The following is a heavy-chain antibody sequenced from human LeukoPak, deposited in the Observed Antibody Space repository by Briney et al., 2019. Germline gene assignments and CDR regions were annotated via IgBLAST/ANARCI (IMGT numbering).Heavy chain of an antibody. D-gene: IGHD1-14*01. CDR3: ARIRRTHFYCYYYGMDV. CDR2: INPNSGGT. J-gene: IGHJ6*02. CDR1: GYTFTGYY. V-gene: IGHV1-2*02. Sequence: ASVKVSCKASGYTFTGYYMHWVRQAPGQGLEWMGWINPNSGGTNYAQKFQGRVTMTRDTSISTAYMELSRLRSDDTAVYYCARIRRTHFYCYYYGMDVWGQGTTVTVSS.